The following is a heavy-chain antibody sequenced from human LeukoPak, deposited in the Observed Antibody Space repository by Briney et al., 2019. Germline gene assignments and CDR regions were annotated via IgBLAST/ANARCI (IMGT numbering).Heavy chain of an antibody. CDR3: ARPPSGLWKGYSSGWYFRGAFDI. V-gene: IGHV4-34*01. Sequence: PSETLSLTCAVYGGSFSGYYWSWIRQPPGKGLEWIGEINHSGSTNYNPSLKSRVTISVDTSKNQFSLKLSSVTAADTAVYYCARPPSGLWKGYSSGWYFRGAFDIWGQGTMVTVSS. CDR1: GGSFSGYY. CDR2: INHSGST. D-gene: IGHD6-19*01. J-gene: IGHJ3*02.